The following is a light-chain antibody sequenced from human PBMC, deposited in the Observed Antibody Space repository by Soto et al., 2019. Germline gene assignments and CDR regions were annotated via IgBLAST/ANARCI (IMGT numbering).Light chain of an antibody. CDR3: SSYAGSNNFVL. CDR2: EVN. V-gene: IGLV2-8*01. J-gene: IGLJ3*02. CDR1: SSDVGGYDY. Sequence: QSVLTQPPSASGSPGQSVTISCTGTSSDVGGYDYVSWYQHHPGKAPKLMISEVNKRPSGVPDRFSGSKSGNTASLTVSGLQAEDEADYYCSSYAGSNNFVLFGGGTKLTVL.